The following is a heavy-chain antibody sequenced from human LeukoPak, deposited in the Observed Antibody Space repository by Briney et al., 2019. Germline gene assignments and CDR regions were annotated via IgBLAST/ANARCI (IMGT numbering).Heavy chain of an antibody. CDR1: GYSISGGYY. Sequence: SETLSLTCTASGYSISGGYYWGWIRQPPGKGLEWIGNFYHGGSTYYNPSLKSRVTMSGDTSKNQFSLNLSSVTAADTAVYFCVRVTTSSWFEGYFDYWGQGTLVTVSS. D-gene: IGHD6-13*01. CDR2: FYHGGST. CDR3: VRVTTSSWFEGYFDY. J-gene: IGHJ4*02. V-gene: IGHV4-38-2*02.